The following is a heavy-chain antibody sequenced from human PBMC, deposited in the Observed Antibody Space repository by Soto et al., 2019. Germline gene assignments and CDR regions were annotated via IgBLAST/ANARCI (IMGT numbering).Heavy chain of an antibody. CDR3: VRDGTKTLRDWFDP. V-gene: IGHV4-4*07. D-gene: IGHD1-1*01. CDR2: IYATGTT. J-gene: IGHJ5*02. CDR1: GASISGFY. Sequence: SETLSLTCTVSGASISGFYWSWIRKSAGKELEWIGRIYATGTTDYNPSLKSRVMMSVDTSKKQFSLKLRSVTAADTAVYYCVRDGTKTLRDWFDPWGQGISVTVSS.